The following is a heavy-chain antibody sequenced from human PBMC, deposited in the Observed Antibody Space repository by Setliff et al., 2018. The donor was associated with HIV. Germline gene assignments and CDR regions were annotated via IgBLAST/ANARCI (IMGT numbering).Heavy chain of an antibody. CDR1: GGSISSYY. D-gene: IGHD3-10*01. Sequence: SETLSLTCTVSGGSISSYYWSWIRQPPGKGLEWIGYIYYSGSSKNTPSLKSRVTISVDTPKNEFSLKLSSVTAADAAVYYCVRDNSYYYGSGGHHFYGVDVWGQGATVTVSS. CDR3: VRDNSYYYGSGGHHFYGVDV. CDR2: IYYSGSS. J-gene: IGHJ6*02. V-gene: IGHV4-59*12.